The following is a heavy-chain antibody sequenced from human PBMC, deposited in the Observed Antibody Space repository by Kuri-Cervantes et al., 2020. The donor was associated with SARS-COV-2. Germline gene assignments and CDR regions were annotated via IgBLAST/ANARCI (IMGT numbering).Heavy chain of an antibody. D-gene: IGHD6-19*01. CDR2: INWNGGST. CDR3: ARVWSSGWSSYYFDY. Sequence: GESLKISCAASGFTFDDYGMSWVRQAPGKGLEWVSGINWNGGSTGYADSVKGRFTISRDNAKNSLYLQMNSLRAEDTALYYCARVWSSGWSSYYFDYWGQGTLVTVSS. CDR1: GFTFDDYG. V-gene: IGHV3-20*04. J-gene: IGHJ4*02.